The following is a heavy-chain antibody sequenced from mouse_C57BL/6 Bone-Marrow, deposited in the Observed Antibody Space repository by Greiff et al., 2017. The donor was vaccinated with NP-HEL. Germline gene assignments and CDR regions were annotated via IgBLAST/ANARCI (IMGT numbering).Heavy chain of an antibody. CDR2: INPSSGYT. V-gene: IGHV1-7*01. CDR3: SYYGSSYGDLYWYFDV. CDR1: GYTFTSYW. D-gene: IGHD1-1*01. J-gene: IGHJ1*03. Sequence: VQLQQSGAELAKPGASVKLSCKASGYTFTSYWMHWVNQRPGQGLEWIGYINPSSGYTKYNQKFKDKATLTAAKSSSTAYMQLSSLTYEDSAVYYCSYYGSSYGDLYWYFDVWGTGTTVTVSS.